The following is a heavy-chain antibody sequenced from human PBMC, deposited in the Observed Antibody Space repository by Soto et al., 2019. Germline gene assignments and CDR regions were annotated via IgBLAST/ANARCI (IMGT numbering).Heavy chain of an antibody. Sequence: GGSLRLSCAASGFIFSGSAIHWVRQASGKGLEWVGRIRSRANNFATSSAASVKGRFTFSRDDSKNTAYLQMNTLKPEDTAVYYCARGQGAAIGDYYYHGMDVWGQGTTVTVSS. D-gene: IGHD2-2*02. CDR3: ARGQGAAIGDYYYHGMDV. V-gene: IGHV3-73*01. CDR2: IRSRANNFAT. J-gene: IGHJ6*02. CDR1: GFIFSGSA.